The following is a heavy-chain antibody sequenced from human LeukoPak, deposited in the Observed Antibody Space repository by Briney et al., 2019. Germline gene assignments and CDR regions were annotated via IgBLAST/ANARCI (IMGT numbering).Heavy chain of an antibody. Sequence: SVKVSCKASGGTFSSYNISWVRQAPGQGLEWMGRIIPILGIANYAQKFQGRVTITADKSTSTAYMELSSLRSEDTAVYYCARDDQNYYDSSGLGHYWGQGTLVTVSS. V-gene: IGHV1-69*04. CDR3: ARDDQNYYDSSGLGHY. J-gene: IGHJ4*02. D-gene: IGHD3-22*01. CDR2: IIPILGIA. CDR1: GGTFSSYN.